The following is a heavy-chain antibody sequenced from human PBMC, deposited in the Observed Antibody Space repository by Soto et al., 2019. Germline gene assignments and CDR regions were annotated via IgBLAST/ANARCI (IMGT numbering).Heavy chain of an antibody. CDR3: ARDRDSAAFDP. CDR2: MNPNSGNT. CDR1: GYTFASYD. J-gene: IGHJ5*02. V-gene: IGHV1-8*01. D-gene: IGHD2-15*01. Sequence: ASVKVSCKASGYTFASYDINWVRQATGQGLEWMGWMNPNSGNTGYAQKFQGRVTITRNKSMSTAYMELSSLRSEDTAVYYCARDRDSAAFDPWGQGTLVTVSS.